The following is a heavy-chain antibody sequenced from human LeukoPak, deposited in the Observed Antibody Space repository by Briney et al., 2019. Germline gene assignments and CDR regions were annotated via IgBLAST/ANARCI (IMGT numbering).Heavy chain of an antibody. J-gene: IGHJ6*02. CDR3: ARSPVDTAMVTGKPPDI. CDR1: GYSISSGYY. Sequence: SETLSLTCTVSGYSISSGYYWGWIRQPPGKGLEWIGSIYYSGSTYYNPSLKSRVTISVDTSKNQFSLKLSSVTAADTAVYYCARSPVDTAMVTGKPPDIWGQGTTVTVSS. V-gene: IGHV4-38-2*02. CDR2: IYYSGST. D-gene: IGHD5-18*01.